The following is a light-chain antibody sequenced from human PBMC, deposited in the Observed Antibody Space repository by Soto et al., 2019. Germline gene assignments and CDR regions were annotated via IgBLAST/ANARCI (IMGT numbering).Light chain of an antibody. CDR1: QSVSTN. CDR3: QQYKDWFSIT. Sequence: EIVMTQSPATLSVSPGETVTLSCRASQSVSTNSAWYQQRPGQAPRLLIYGASTRATGIPARFSGSGSGTEFTLPISSLQSEDFALYYCQQYKDWFSITFGQGTRLEIK. V-gene: IGKV3-15*01. CDR2: GAS. J-gene: IGKJ5*01.